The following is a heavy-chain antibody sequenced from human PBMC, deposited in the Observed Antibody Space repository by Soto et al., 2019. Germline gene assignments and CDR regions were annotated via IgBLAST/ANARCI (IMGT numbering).Heavy chain of an antibody. D-gene: IGHD6-13*01. J-gene: IGHJ4*02. CDR3: ARARATTAAAAIFDC. Sequence: SETLSLTCAVSGGSISTSNWWSWVRQPPGKGLEWIGEVYRTGSTNYNPSLESRLTISVDKSKNQFSLKLTSVTAADTAVYYRARARATTAAAAIFDCWGQGPLVTAPQ. CDR2: VYRTGST. V-gene: IGHV4-4*02. CDR1: GGSISTSNW.